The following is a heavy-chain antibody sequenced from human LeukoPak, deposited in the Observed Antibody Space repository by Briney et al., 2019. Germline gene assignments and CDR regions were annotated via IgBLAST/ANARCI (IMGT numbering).Heavy chain of an antibody. CDR1: GYTFTSYG. CDR3: ARDCWLQDIVVVPAATAFDI. CDR2: ISAYNGNT. Sequence: GALVKVSCKASGYTFTSYGISWVRQAPGQGLEWMGWISAYNGNTNYAQKLQGRVTMTTDTSTSTAYMELRSLRSDDTAVYYCARDCWLQDIVVVPAATAFDIWGQGTMVTVSS. D-gene: IGHD2-2*01. V-gene: IGHV1-18*01. J-gene: IGHJ3*02.